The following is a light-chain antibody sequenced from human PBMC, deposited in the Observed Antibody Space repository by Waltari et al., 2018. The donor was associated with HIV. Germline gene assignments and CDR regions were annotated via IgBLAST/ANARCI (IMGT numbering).Light chain of an antibody. CDR3: AVWDDSLNGNVI. Sequence: SVLTQPPYTSRSPGQRHTIPCSRPTSNTGRTALTSNQHRPTTAPKLAINTNNQRIPRVPNRFIGSTSGTSASLAISGLQSEDEAHYYFAVWDDSLNGNVIFGGGTKLTVL. J-gene: IGLJ2*01. V-gene: IGLV1-44*01. CDR2: TNN. CDR1: TSNTGRTA.